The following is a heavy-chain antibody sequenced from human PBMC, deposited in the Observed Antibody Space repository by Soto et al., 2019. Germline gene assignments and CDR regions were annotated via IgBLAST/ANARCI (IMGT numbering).Heavy chain of an antibody. D-gene: IGHD2-15*01. CDR2: IIPIFGTA. CDR1: GGTFSSYA. V-gene: IGHV1-69*12. Sequence: QVQLVQSGAEVKKPGSSVKVSCKASGGTFSSYAISWVRQAPGQGLEWMGGIIPIFGTANYAQKFQGRVTITADESTSTAYMELRSLRSEDTAVYYCARGCSGGSCYSRAYYGMDVWGQGTTVTVSS. J-gene: IGHJ6*02. CDR3: ARGCSGGSCYSRAYYGMDV.